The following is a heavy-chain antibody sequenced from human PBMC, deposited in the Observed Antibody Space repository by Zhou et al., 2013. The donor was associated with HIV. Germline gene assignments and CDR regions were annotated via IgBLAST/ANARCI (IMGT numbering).Heavy chain of an antibody. CDR1: GGTFNSYT. CDR2: INAYNGDT. Sequence: QVQLVQSGAEVKKPGSSVKVSCKVSGGTFNSYTIAWVRQAPGQGLEWMGWINAYNGDTSYAQKFRGRVTMTTDTPTATAYMELTRLTSDDTAMYFCARVVSHIPPGAYWGQGTLVTVSS. J-gene: IGHJ4*02. CDR3: ARVVSHIPPGAY. V-gene: IGHV1-18*01.